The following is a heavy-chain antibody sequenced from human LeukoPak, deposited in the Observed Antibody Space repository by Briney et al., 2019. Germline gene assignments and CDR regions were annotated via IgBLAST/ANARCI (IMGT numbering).Heavy chain of an antibody. CDR2: INHSGST. J-gene: IGHJ6*03. D-gene: IGHD2-2*03. CDR3: ATTSPFGYYSSTSCYWGPRPMDV. CDR1: GGSFSGYY. Sequence: PSETMSLTCAVYGGSFSGYYWSWIRQPPGKGLEWIGEINHSGSTNYNPSLKSRVTISVDTSKNQFSLKLSSVTAADTAVYYGATTSPFGYYSSTSCYWGPRPMDVWGKGTTVTVSS. V-gene: IGHV4-34*01.